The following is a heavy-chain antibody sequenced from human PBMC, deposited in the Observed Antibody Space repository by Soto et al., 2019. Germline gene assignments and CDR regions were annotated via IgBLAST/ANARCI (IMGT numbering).Heavy chain of an antibody. J-gene: IGHJ4*02. Sequence: GGSLRLSCAASGFTFSSYAMSWVRQAPGKGLDWVSAISGSGGSTYYADSVKGRFTISRDNSKNTLYLQMNSLRAEDTAVYYCATDRGPAAYYDSSGSIFDYWGQGTLVTVSS. D-gene: IGHD3-22*01. CDR2: ISGSGGST. CDR1: GFTFSSYA. CDR3: ATDRGPAAYYDSSGSIFDY. V-gene: IGHV3-23*01.